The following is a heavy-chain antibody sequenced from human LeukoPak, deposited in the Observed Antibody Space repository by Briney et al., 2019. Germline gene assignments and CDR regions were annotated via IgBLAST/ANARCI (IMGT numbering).Heavy chain of an antibody. Sequence: KPSETLSLTCAVYGGSFSGYYWSWIRQPPGKGLEWIGYIYYSGSTNYNPSLKSRVTISVDTSKNQFSLKLSSVTAADTAVYYCARLRGGTVDYWGQGTLVTVSS. CDR1: GGSFSGYY. CDR3: ARLRGGTVDY. D-gene: IGHD3-16*01. CDR2: IYYSGST. V-gene: IGHV4-59*08. J-gene: IGHJ4*02.